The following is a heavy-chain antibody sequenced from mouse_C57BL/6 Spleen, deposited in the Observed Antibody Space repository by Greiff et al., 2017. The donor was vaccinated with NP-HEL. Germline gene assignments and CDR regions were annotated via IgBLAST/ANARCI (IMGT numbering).Heavy chain of an antibody. CDR1: GYTFTSYW. D-gene: IGHD2-4*01. V-gene: IGHV1-59*01. CDR3: ASLYDYDPYYAMDY. J-gene: IGHJ4*01. CDR2: IDPSDSYT. Sequence: QVQLQQPGAELVRPGTSVKLSCKASGYTFTSYWMHWVKQRPGQGLEWIGVIDPSDSYTNYNQKFKGKATLTVDTSSSTAYMQLSSLTSADSAVYYCASLYDYDPYYAMDYWGQGTSVTVSS.